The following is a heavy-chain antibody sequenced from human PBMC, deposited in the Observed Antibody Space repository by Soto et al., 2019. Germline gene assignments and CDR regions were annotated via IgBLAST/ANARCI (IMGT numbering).Heavy chain of an antibody. CDR3: AGVGSTSFYHRSFDY. D-gene: IGHD2-2*01. V-gene: IGHV4-34*01. CDR1: GGSFSGDY. CDR2: INHSGST. J-gene: IGHJ4*02. Sequence: PETLSLTCAVYGGSFSGDYWSWIRQPPGKGLEWIGEINHSGSTNYNPSLKSRVTISVDTSKNQFSLKLSSVTAADTAVYYCAGVGSTSFYHRSFDYWGRGTLVTVSS.